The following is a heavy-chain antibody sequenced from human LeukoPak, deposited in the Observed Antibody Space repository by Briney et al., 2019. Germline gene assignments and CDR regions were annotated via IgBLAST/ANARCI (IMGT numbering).Heavy chain of an antibody. V-gene: IGHV3-7*01. J-gene: IGHJ4*02. CDR2: IKQDGSEK. CDR3: ARDGRYCGYESRTTPPAY. D-gene: IGHD5-12*01. Sequence: GGSLRLSGSASGFTFSSYWMIWFGQAPGKGLYGVANIKQDGSEKYYVDSVKGRFTISRDNAKNSLYLQMHSLRAGDTAVYYCARDGRYCGYESRTTPPAYWGQGTLVTVSS. CDR1: GFTFSSYW.